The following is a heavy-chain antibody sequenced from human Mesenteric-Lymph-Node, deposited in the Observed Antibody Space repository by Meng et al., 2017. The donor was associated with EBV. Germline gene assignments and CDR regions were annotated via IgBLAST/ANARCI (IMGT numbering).Heavy chain of an antibody. V-gene: IGHV4-34*01. Sequence: VLLQQGGPRRFQPSEPLSLTCAVYGGSFSGYYWSWIRQPPGKGLEWIGEINHSGSTNYNPSLKSRVTISEDTSKNQLSLKLNSVTAADTAVYYCARDHRGSPGLDPWGQGTLVTVSS. CDR3: ARDHRGSPGLDP. D-gene: IGHD1-26*01. J-gene: IGHJ5*02. CDR1: GGSFSGYY. CDR2: INHSGST.